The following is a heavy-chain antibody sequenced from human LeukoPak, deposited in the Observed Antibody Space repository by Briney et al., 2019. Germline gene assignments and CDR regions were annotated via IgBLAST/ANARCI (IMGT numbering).Heavy chain of an antibody. CDR2: ISGGGRST. V-gene: IGHV3-23*01. CDR1: GLTFSTYA. CDR3: ARERYFDY. Sequence: GGSLRLSCRASGLTFSTYAMTWVRQAPGKGLEWVSTISGGGRSTDYADSVKGHFTISRDNSKNTLYLQMNSLRAEDTAVYYCARERYFDYWGQGTLVTVSS. J-gene: IGHJ4*02.